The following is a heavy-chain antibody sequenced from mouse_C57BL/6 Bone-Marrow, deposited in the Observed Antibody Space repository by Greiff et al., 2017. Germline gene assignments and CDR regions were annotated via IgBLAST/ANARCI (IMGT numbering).Heavy chain of an antibody. J-gene: IGHJ3*01. Sequence: EVMLVESGGGLVQPGESLKLSCASNEYEFPSYDMSWVRKTPEKRLELVAAINSDGGSTYYPDTMERRFIISRDNTKKTLYQQMSRLKSADTAVYYGARHKGYDYDWFAYWDGGTVVTVSA. CDR3: ARHKGYDYDWFAY. CDR2: INSDGGST. D-gene: IGHD2-4*01. V-gene: IGHV5-2*01. CDR1: EYEFPSYD.